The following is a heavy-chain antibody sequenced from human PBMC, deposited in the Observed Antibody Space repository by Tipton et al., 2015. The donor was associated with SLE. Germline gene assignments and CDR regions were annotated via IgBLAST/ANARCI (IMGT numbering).Heavy chain of an antibody. CDR3: GKDPGDTARDYFGMYV. CDR1: GFTFSTYA. D-gene: IGHD5-18*01. V-gene: IGHV3-23*01. CDR2: ISGGGGST. Sequence: GSLRLSCAASGFTFSTYAMHWVRQAPGKGLEWVSGISGGGGSTYYAESVRGRFTISRDNSKNTLYLQMNCLRAEDTAVYYCGKDPGDTARDYFGMYVWGQGTTVTVSS. J-gene: IGHJ6*02.